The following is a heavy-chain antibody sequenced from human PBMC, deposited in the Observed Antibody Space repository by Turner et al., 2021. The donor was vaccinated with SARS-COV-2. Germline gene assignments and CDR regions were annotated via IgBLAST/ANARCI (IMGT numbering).Heavy chain of an antibody. V-gene: IGHV3-23*01. J-gene: IGHJ6*02. CDR1: GSTFSSYA. CDR2: ISGSGGGT. Sequence: EVQLLESGGGLVQPGGSWRPSCAAPGSTFSSYAMSWARQAPGKGLEWVSVISGSGGGTYYADSVKGRFTISRDNSKNTLYLQMNSLRAEDTAVYYCAKDLITGIYYYYYGMDVWGQGTTVTVSS. CDR3: AKDLITGIYYYYYGMDV. D-gene: IGHD1-20*01.